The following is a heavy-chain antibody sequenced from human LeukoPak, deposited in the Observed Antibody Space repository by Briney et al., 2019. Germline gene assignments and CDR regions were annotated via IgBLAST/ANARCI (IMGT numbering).Heavy chain of an antibody. CDR1: GFTFSSYS. CDR2: IRGDSTET. CDR3: ARGHVGVVLDY. Sequence: GGSLRLSCEGSGFTFSSYSMIWVRQAPGKGREWVSSIRGDSTETRHADSLMGRFTISRDNAKKSLYLQMNSLRAEDTAVYYCARGHVGVVLDYWGQGTLVTVSS. D-gene: IGHD3-3*01. V-gene: IGHV3-21*01. J-gene: IGHJ4*02.